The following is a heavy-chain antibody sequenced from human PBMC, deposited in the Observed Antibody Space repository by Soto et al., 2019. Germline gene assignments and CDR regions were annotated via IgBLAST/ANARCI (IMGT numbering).Heavy chain of an antibody. Sequence: QVTLKESGPVLVKPTETLTLTCTVSGFSLSNARMGVSWIRQPPGKALEWLAHIFSSDEKSYSTSLKSRFTISKDTSNSQVVLTMTNMDPVDTATYYCARRRQLANYYYYGMDVWGQGTTVTVSS. CDR1: GFSLSNARMG. D-gene: IGHD6-6*01. V-gene: IGHV2-26*01. J-gene: IGHJ6*02. CDR2: IFSSDEK. CDR3: ARRRQLANYYYYGMDV.